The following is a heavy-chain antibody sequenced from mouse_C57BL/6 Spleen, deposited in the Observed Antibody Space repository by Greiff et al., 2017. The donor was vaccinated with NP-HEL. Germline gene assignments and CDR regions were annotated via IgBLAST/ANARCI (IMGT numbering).Heavy chain of an antibody. CDR2: IDPANGNT. CDR3: ARWENWVLYAMDY. J-gene: IGHJ4*01. CDR1: GFNIKNTY. Sequence: VQLKESVAELVRPGASVKLSCTASGFNIKNTYMHWVKQRPEQGLEWIGRIDPANGNTKYAPKFQGKATITADTSSNTAYLQLSSLTSEDTAIYYCARWENWVLYAMDYWGQGTSVTVSS. V-gene: IGHV14-3*01. D-gene: IGHD4-1*01.